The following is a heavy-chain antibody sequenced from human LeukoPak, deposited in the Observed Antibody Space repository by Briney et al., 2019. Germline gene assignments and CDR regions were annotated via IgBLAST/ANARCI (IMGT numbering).Heavy chain of an antibody. CDR1: GFTVSSCG. CDR3: ARGDLYGDYVILN. V-gene: IGHV3-33*01. CDR2: IWYVGSNK. D-gene: IGHD4-17*01. Sequence: PAGSLRLSCAASGFTVSSCGTHWDWHAPGKGLEWVSVIWYVGSNKYYADSVKGQFTISRDNSKNTLYLQMNSLRAEDTAVYYCARGDLYGDYVILNWGQGTLVTVSS. J-gene: IGHJ4*02.